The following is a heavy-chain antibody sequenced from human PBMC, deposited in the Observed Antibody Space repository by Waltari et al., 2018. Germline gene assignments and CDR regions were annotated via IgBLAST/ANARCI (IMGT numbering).Heavy chain of an antibody. V-gene: IGHV4-59*01. CDR2: IYYSGST. Sequence: QVQLQESGPGLVKPSETLSLTCTVSGGSISSYYWSWIRQPPGKGLEWIGYIYYSGSTNYNPSLKSRVTISVDTSKNQFSLKLSSVTAADTAVYYCARDRGAGPDAFDIWGQGTMVTVSS. CDR1: GGSISSYY. J-gene: IGHJ3*02. CDR3: ARDRGAGPDAFDI.